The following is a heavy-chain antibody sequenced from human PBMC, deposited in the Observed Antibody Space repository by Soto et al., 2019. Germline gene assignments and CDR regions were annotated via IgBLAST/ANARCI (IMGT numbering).Heavy chain of an antibody. CDR2: ISAYNGNT. D-gene: IGHD2-2*02. J-gene: IGHJ6*02. CDR3: ARGYCSTTSCYTGYYYYAMDV. Sequence: ASVKVSGKASGYTFTSYGISWVRQAPGQGLEWMGWISAYNGNTNYAQKLQGRVTMTTDTSTSTAYMELRSLRSDDTAVYYCARGYCSTTSCYTGYYYYAMDVWGQGTTVTVTS. CDR1: GYTFTSYG. V-gene: IGHV1-18*01.